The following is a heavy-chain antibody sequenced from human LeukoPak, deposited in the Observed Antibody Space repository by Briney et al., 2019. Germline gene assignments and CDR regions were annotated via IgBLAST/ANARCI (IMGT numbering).Heavy chain of an antibody. CDR1: GGSISSSNW. J-gene: IGHJ4*02. CDR3: ARTVAGKGFDY. Sequence: PSETLSLTCAVSGGSISSSNWWSWVRQPPGKGLEWIGEINHSGSTNYNPSLKSRVTISVDTSKNQFSLKLSSVTAADTAVYYCARTVAGKGFDYWGQGTLVTVSS. D-gene: IGHD6-19*01. CDR2: INHSGST. V-gene: IGHV4-4*02.